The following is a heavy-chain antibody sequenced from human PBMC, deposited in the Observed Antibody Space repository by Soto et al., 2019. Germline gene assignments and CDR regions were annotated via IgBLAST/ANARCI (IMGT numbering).Heavy chain of an antibody. CDR2: IKQDGSEK. V-gene: IGHV3-7*03. Sequence: PGGSLRLSCAASRFTFSNHWMSWVRQAPGKGLEWVANIKQDGSEKYYVDSVKGRFTISRDNAKNSVYLQMNSLKTEDTAVYYCTTSLEYCSSTTCWDSYYSYGMDVWGQGTTVTVSS. CDR3: TTSLEYCSSTTCWDSYYSYGMDV. CDR1: RFTFSNHW. D-gene: IGHD2-2*01. J-gene: IGHJ6*02.